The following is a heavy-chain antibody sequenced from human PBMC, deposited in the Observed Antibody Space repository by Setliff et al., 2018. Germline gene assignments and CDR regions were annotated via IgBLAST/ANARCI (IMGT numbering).Heavy chain of an antibody. J-gene: IGHJ4*02. Sequence: PSETLSLTCTVYGGSFSNYYWGWIRQSPGKGLEWIGEINDSGTTNYSPSLKSRVTISLDASTNQFSLKLRSVSAADTAVYYCRYWSGYYNNDYWGQGIVVTVSS. CDR3: RYWSGYYNNDY. V-gene: IGHV4-34*01. D-gene: IGHD3-3*01. CDR1: GGSFSNYY. CDR2: INDSGTT.